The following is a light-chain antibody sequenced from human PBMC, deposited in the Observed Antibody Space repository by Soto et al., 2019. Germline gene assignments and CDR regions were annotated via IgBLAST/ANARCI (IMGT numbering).Light chain of an antibody. V-gene: IGKV3-20*01. Sequence: EIVLTQSPGTLSLSPRERATLSCRASQRVSSRNLAWYQQKPGQPPRLLIYGASSRATGIPDRFSGSGSVTDFTLTINRLEPEDFAVYYCQQYSDLPCTFGQGTKLEV. J-gene: IGKJ2*02. CDR2: GAS. CDR3: QQYSDLPCT. CDR1: QRVSSRN.